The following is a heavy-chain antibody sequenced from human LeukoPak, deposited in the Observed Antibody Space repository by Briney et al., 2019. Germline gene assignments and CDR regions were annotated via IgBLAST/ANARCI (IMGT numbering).Heavy chain of an antibody. V-gene: IGHV3-7*01. CDR2: IKEDGSEK. CDR3: ARHKYGSGIHPDAFDI. J-gene: IGHJ3*02. CDR1: GFTFSSYW. Sequence: GGSLRLSCAASGFTFSSYWMSWVRQAPGKGLEWVANIKEDGSEKYYVDSVKGRFTISRDNAKNSLYLQMNSLRAEDTAVYYCARHKYGSGIHPDAFDIWGQGTMVTVSS. D-gene: IGHD3-10*01.